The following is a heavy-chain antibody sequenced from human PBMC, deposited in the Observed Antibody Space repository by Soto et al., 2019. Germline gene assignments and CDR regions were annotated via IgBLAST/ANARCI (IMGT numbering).Heavy chain of an antibody. Sequence: GGSLRLSCAASGFSFSNYAMHWVRQAPGKGLEWVAVISYDGSNKYYSDSVKGRFTISSDNSKNTLYLQMNSLRAEDTAVYYCARDRPYYESSAYPFDYWGRGTLVTVSS. D-gene: IGHD3-22*01. CDR3: ARDRPYYESSAYPFDY. CDR1: GFSFSNYA. CDR2: ISYDGSNK. V-gene: IGHV3-30-3*01. J-gene: IGHJ4*02.